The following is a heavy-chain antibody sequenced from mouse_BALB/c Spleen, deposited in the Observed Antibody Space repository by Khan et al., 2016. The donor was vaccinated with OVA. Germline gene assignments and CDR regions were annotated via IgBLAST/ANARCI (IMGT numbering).Heavy chain of an antibody. CDR3: ARKNYYGAAVDY. CDR2: ISYSGST. Sequence: EVQLVESGPGLVKPSQSLSLTCTVTGYSITTNYAWDWIRQFPGNKLELMGYISYSGSTSYNPSLKSRISITRDTSKNPFFLQLNSVTTEDTATYSCARKNYYGAAVDYWGQGTSVTVSS. CDR1: GYSITTNYA. J-gene: IGHJ4*01. D-gene: IGHD1-2*01. V-gene: IGHV3-2*02.